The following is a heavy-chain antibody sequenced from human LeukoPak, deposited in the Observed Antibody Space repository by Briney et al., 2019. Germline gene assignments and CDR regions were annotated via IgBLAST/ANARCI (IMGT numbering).Heavy chain of an antibody. Sequence: SETLSLTCTVSGGSISSSSYYWGWIRQPPGKGLERIGEINHSGSTNYSPSLKSRVTISVDTSKNQFSLKLSSVTAADTAVYYCARGGRSYYDSSGYYYSWGQGTLVTVSS. D-gene: IGHD3-22*01. CDR2: INHSGST. V-gene: IGHV4-39*07. J-gene: IGHJ4*02. CDR1: GGSISSSSYY. CDR3: ARGGRSYYDSSGYYYS.